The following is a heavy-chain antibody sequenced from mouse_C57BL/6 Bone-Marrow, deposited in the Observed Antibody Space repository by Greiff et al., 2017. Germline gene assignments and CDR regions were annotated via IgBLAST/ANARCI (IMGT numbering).Heavy chain of an antibody. J-gene: IGHJ3*01. D-gene: IGHD1-1*01. CDR2: INPSSGYT. CDR3: ARGDYGSSYDGFAY. Sequence: VQLQQSGAELASPGASVKMSCKASGYTFTSYTMHWVKQRPGQGLEWIGYINPSSGYTKYNQTFKDKATLTADKSSSTAYMQLSSLTSEVSAVYYCARGDYGSSYDGFAYWGQGTLVTVSA. V-gene: IGHV1-4*01. CDR1: GYTFTSYT.